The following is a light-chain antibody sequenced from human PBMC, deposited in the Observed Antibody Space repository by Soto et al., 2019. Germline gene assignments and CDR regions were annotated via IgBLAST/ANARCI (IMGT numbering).Light chain of an antibody. V-gene: IGKV3-11*01. Sequence: EIVLTQSPATLSLSPGERATLPCRAGQSVSRYLAWYQQKPGQAPRLLIYSASNRATGIPARFSGSGSGTDFTLTISSLEPEDFAVYYCQQRSNWPITFGQGTRLEIK. CDR2: SAS. J-gene: IGKJ5*01. CDR3: QQRSNWPIT. CDR1: QSVSRY.